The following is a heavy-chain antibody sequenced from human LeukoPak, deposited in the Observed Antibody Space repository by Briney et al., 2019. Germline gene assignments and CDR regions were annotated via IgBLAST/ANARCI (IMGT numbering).Heavy chain of an antibody. CDR3: AKAGGRQPNDAFDI. D-gene: IGHD2-15*01. Sequence: GGSLRLSCAASGFTFSSYAMSWVRQAPGKGLEWVAFIRYDGSNKYYADSVKGRFTISRDNSKNTLYLQMNSLRAEDMAVYYCAKAGGRQPNDAFDIWGQGTMVTVSS. V-gene: IGHV3-30*02. CDR1: GFTFSSYA. J-gene: IGHJ3*02. CDR2: IRYDGSNK.